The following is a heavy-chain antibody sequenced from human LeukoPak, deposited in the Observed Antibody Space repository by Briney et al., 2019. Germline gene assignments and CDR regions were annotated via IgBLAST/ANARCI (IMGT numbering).Heavy chain of an antibody. Sequence: PSETLSLTCAVSGGSISSGGYSWSWIRQPPGKGLEWIGYIYHSGSTYYNPSLKSRVTISVDRSKNQFSLKLSSVTAADTAVYYCARVNLYCGSTSCYPVYFDYWGQGTLVTVSS. V-gene: IGHV4-30-2*01. D-gene: IGHD2-2*01. CDR3: ARVNLYCGSTSCYPVYFDY. CDR1: GGSISSGGYS. J-gene: IGHJ4*02. CDR2: IYHSGST.